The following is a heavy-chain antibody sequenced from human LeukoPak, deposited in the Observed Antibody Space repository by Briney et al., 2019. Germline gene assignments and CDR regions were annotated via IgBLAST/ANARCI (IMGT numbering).Heavy chain of an antibody. CDR3: TTAEGDYYDSSFAHYYYYYGMDV. D-gene: IGHD3-22*01. J-gene: IGHJ6*02. CDR1: GFTFSNAW. V-gene: IGHV3-15*01. Sequence: GGSLRLSCAASGFTFSNAWMSWVRQAPGKGLEWVGRIKSKTDGGTTDYAAPVKGRFTISRDDSKNTLYLQMNSLKTEDTAVYYCTTAEGDYYDSSFAHYYYYYGMDVWGQGTTVTVSS. CDR2: IKSKTDGGTT.